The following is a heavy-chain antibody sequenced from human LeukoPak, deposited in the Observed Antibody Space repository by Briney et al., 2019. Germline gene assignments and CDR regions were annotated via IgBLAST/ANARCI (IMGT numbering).Heavy chain of an antibody. CDR3: ARGPYYYDSSGLWFDP. D-gene: IGHD3-22*01. V-gene: IGHV6-1*01. Sequence: SQTLSLTRAISGDSVSSNSAAWSWIRQSPSRGLEWLGRTYYRSKWYNDYAVSGKSRITINPDTSKNQFSLQLNSVAPEDTAVYYCARGPYYYDSSGLWFDPWGQGTLVTVSS. CDR1: GDSVSSNSAA. J-gene: IGHJ5*02. CDR2: TYYRSKWYN.